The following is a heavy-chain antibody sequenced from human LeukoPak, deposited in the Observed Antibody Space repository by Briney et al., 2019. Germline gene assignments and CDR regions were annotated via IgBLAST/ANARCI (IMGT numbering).Heavy chain of an antibody. Sequence: PSETLSLTCAVYGGSFSGYYWSWIRQPPGKGLEWIGEINHSGSTNYNPSLKSRVTISVDTSKNQFSLKLGSVTAADTAVYYCARGYCSSTSCYTARQKHRYYYYMDVWGKGTTVTVSS. CDR3: ARGYCSSTSCYTARQKHRYYYYMDV. CDR2: INHSGST. CDR1: GGSFSGYY. V-gene: IGHV4-34*01. J-gene: IGHJ6*03. D-gene: IGHD2-2*02.